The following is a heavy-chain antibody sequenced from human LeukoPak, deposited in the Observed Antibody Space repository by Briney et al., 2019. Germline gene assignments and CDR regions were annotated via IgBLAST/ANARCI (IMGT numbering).Heavy chain of an antibody. CDR2: ISSSSSYI. V-gene: IGHV3-21*01. CDR3: ARDLVRLTGYFDY. D-gene: IGHD1-14*01. J-gene: IGHJ4*02. CDR1: GFTFSIYA. Sequence: GGSLRLSCAASGFTFSIYAMSWVRQAPGKGLEWVSSISSSSSYIYYADSVKGRFTISRDNAKNSLYLQMNSLRAEDTAVYYCARDLVRLTGYFDYWGQGTLVTVSS.